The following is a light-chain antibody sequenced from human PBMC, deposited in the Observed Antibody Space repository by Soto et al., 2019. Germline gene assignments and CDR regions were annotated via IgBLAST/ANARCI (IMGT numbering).Light chain of an antibody. CDR1: RSVLYTSNNKNY. CDR3: QQYYTTPQT. J-gene: IGKJ1*01. V-gene: IGKV4-1*01. Sequence: DIVMTQSPDSLAVSLGERATINCKSSRSVLYTSNNKNYLAWYQQKPGQPPKLLISWASTRESGVPDRFIGGGSGTGFTLTISSLQAEDVAVYYCQQYYTTPQTFGQGTKVEIK. CDR2: WAS.